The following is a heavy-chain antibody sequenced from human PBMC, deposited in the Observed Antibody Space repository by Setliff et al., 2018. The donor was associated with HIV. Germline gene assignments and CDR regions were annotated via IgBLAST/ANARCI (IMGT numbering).Heavy chain of an antibody. D-gene: IGHD3-16*01. V-gene: IGHV4-61*09. CDR1: GGSISSGSYY. CDR3: AISIGGGGGDQYYMDV. CDR2: IYTSGST. Sequence: SETLSLTCAVSGGSISSGSYYWSWIRQPAGKGLEWIGHIYTSGSTNYNPSLKSRVTISLDTSKNQFSLKLNPVTAADTAVYYCAISIGGGGGDQYYMDVWGKGTTVTVSS. J-gene: IGHJ6*03.